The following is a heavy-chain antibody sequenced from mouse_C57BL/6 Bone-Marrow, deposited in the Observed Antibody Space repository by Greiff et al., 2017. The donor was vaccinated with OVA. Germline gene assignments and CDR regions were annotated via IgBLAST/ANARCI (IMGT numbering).Heavy chain of an antibody. V-gene: IGHV1-55*01. CDR3: AKKGLLWLRRGFDY. D-gene: IGHD2-2*01. J-gene: IGHJ2*01. CDR2: IYPGSGRT. Sequence: QVQLQQPGAELVKPGDSVKMSCKASGYTFTSYWITWVKQRPGQGLEWIGDIYPGSGRTNFNEKFKSKATLTVDTSSSTAYMQLSSLTSEDSAVYYCAKKGLLWLRRGFDYWGQGTTLTVST. CDR1: GYTFTSYW.